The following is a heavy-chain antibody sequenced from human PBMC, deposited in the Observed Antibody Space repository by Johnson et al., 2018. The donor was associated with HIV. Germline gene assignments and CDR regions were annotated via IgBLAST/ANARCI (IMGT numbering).Heavy chain of an antibody. CDR3: ARASFIGIAAAENAFDI. D-gene: IGHD6-13*01. CDR1: GFTFKNAW. V-gene: IGHV3-72*01. Sequence: VQLVESGGGLVQPGGSLRLSCAASGFTFKNAWMHWVRQAPGKGLEWIGRIRSNANSYATAYAASVKGRFTISRDNAKNSLYLQMHSLRAEDTAVYYCARASFIGIAAAENAFDIWGQGTMVTVSS. J-gene: IGHJ3*02. CDR2: IRSNANSYAT.